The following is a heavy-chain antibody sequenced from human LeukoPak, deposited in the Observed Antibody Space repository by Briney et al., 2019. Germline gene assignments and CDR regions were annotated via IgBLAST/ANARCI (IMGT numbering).Heavy chain of an antibody. CDR1: EFTFSNYW. V-gene: IGHV3-7*01. D-gene: IGHD3-10*01. J-gene: IGHJ6*02. CDR3: ARRGLRSQSGKPYYGSDV. Sequence: GGSLRLSCAASEFTFSNYWMSWVRQAPGKGLDWVANINQGGSEKHYVESVKGRFTISRDNAKNPLYLQMNSLRAEDTAVYYCARRGLRSQSGKPYYGSDVWGQGTTVTVSS. CDR2: INQGGSEK.